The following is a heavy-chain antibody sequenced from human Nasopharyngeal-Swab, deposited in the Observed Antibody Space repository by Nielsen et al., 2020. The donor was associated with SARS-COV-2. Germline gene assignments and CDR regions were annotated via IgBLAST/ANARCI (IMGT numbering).Heavy chain of an antibody. J-gene: IGHJ4*02. Sequence: WIRQPPGKGLEWLGFTRRKDFGGTTEYAASVKGRFIISRDDSKSIAYLQINSLKTEDTAVYYCTRESCSDGNCYWGDYFDLWGQGNLVTVSS. D-gene: IGHD2-15*01. CDR3: TRESCSDGNCYWGDYFDL. V-gene: IGHV3-49*02. CDR2: TRRKDFGGTT.